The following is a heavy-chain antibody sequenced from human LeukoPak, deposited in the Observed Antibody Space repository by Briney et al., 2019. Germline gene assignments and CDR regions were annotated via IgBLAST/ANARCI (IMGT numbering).Heavy chain of an antibody. Sequence: GGSLRLSCAASGFTFSSYAMSWVRQAPGKGLEWVSAISGSGGSTYYADSVKGRFTISRDNAKNSLYLQLDSLRAEDTAVYYCARERSFTLGNYIDYWGQGTLVTVSS. J-gene: IGHJ4*02. CDR1: GFTFSSYA. CDR3: ARERSFTLGNYIDY. V-gene: IGHV3-23*01. CDR2: ISGSGGST. D-gene: IGHD2-15*01.